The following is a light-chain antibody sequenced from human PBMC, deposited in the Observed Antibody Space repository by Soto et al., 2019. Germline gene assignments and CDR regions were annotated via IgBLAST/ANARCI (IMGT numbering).Light chain of an antibody. CDR1: QSVRSW. CDR2: DAS. Sequence: DIQMTQSTSTLCASVGDRVTITCRASQSVRSWLAVYQQKPGRAPKFLIYDASSLESGVPSRFSGSGSGTEFTLTISNLQPDDFATYYCQQYDNYPLTFGGGSKVAIK. CDR3: QQYDNYPLT. J-gene: IGKJ4*01. V-gene: IGKV1-5*01.